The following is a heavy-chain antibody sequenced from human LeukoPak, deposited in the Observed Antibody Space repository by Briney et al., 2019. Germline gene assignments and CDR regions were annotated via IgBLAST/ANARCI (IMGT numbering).Heavy chain of an antibody. Sequence: SETLSLTCTVSGGSISSGDYYWSWIRQPPGKGLEWIGYIYYSGSTYYSPSLKSRVTISVDTSKNQFSLKLSSVTAADTAVYYCARDPILLWFGEVVNWGQGTLVTVSS. CDR3: ARDPILLWFGEVVN. J-gene: IGHJ4*02. CDR1: GGSISSGDYY. CDR2: IYYSGST. V-gene: IGHV4-30-4*01. D-gene: IGHD3-10*01.